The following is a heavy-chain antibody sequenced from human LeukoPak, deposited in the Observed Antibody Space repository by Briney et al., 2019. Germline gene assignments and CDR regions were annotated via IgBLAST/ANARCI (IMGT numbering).Heavy chain of an antibody. D-gene: IGHD1/OR15-1a*01. Sequence: SETLSLTCTVAVISISDFHWSWLRQSPEKGLEWIGWITNSGDANYNPSLESRLAMSADTSKSQLSLRVTSVTDADTAVYYCARHVEHAAYFHHWGQGKLVTVSS. V-gene: IGHV4-59*08. J-gene: IGHJ4*02. CDR3: ARHVEHAAYFHH. CDR2: ITNSGDA. CDR1: VISISDFH.